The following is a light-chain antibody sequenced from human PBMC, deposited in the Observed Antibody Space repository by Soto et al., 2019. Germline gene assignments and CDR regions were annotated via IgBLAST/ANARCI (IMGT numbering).Light chain of an antibody. CDR1: QSVSSSY. CDR2: GAS. V-gene: IGKV3-20*01. J-gene: IGKJ1*01. Sequence: EIVLTQSPGTLSLSPGERATLSCRASQSVSSSYLAWYQQKPGQAPRLLIYGASSRATGIPDRFSGSGSGPDFTLTISRLEPEDFAVYYCQQYGSSPPWTFGQGTKVGIK. CDR3: QQYGSSPPWT.